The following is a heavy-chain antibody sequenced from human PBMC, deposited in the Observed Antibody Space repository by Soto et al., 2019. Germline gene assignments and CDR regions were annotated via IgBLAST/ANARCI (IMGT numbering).Heavy chain of an antibody. V-gene: IGHV3-23*01. CDR1: GFDFSTYA. D-gene: IGHD4-17*01. J-gene: IGHJ4*02. Sequence: VHLLESGGTLIQPGGSLRLSCAASGFDFSTYAMTWVRQAPGKGLEWVSGITYSGDTTYYADSVKGRFTISRDNFKNTVYLQLNSLRPDDTAMYYCAKDWPGTSSVTSDYWGQGTLVTVSS. CDR2: ITYSGDTT. CDR3: AKDWPGTSSVTSDY.